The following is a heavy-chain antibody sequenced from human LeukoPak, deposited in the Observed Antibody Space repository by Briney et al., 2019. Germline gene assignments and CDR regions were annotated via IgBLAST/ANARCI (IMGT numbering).Heavy chain of an antibody. CDR3: ARDYKYAFDN. Sequence: GGSLRLSCAASGFTFSDYSMNWVRQAPGKGLEWISYIGIDSGNTNYADSVKGRSTISGDKAKNSLYLQMNSLRIEDTAVYYCARDYKYAFDNWGQGTLVTVSS. CDR1: GFTFSDYS. CDR2: IGIDSGNT. V-gene: IGHV3-48*01. J-gene: IGHJ4*02. D-gene: IGHD5-24*01.